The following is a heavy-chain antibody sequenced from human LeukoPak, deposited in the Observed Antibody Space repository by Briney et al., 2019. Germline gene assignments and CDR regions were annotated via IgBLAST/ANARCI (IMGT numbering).Heavy chain of an antibody. Sequence: PSETLSLTCTVSGGSISSYYWSWIRQPPGKGLEWIGSIYYSGSTYYNPSLKSRVTISVDTSKNQFSLKLSSVTAADTAVYYCARHPSEYSSSSYWGQGTLVTVSS. CDR3: ARHPSEYSSSSY. V-gene: IGHV4-39*01. CDR2: IYYSGST. CDR1: GGSISSYY. J-gene: IGHJ4*02. D-gene: IGHD6-6*01.